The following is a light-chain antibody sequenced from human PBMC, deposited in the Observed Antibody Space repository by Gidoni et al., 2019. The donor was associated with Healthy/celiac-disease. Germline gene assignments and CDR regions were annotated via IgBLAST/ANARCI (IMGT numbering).Light chain of an antibody. CDR3: NSRDSSGNHRYV. CDR2: GKN. J-gene: IGLJ1*01. CDR1: SLRSYY. V-gene: IGLV3-19*01. Sequence: SSELTQDPAVSVALGQTVRITCQGDSLRSYYASWYQQQPGQAPVLVTYGKNNRPSGIPDRFSGSSSGNTASLTITGAQAEDEADYYCNSRDSSGNHRYVFGTGTKVTVL.